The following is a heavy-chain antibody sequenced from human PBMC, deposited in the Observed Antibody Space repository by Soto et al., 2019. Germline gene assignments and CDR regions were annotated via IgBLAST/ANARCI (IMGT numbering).Heavy chain of an antibody. CDR2: IWSDGSRG. CDR3: AGEPKGGAYDMDV. Sequence: QVQLVESGGGVVQPGTSLRLSCAASRLTFSAHDMHWVRQAPGKGLEWVALIWSDGSRGFYADSVKGRFTISRDNFKNTLYLQMNRLGAEGTAVYYCAGEPKGGAYDMDVWGQGTTVTVSS. J-gene: IGHJ6*02. V-gene: IGHV3-33*01. D-gene: IGHD3-16*01. CDR1: RLTFSAHD.